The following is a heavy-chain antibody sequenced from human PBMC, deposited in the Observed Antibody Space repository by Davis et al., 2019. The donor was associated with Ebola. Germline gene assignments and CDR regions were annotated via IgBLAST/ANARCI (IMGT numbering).Heavy chain of an antibody. CDR2: ISTTGGST. Sequence: GGSLRLSCAASGFTFTSYAMSWVRQAPGKGLEWVSSISTTGGSTYYADSVKGRFTISRGNSKNTLSLQMNSLRAEDTAVYYCARAVAATWSPFDNWGQGTLVTVSS. J-gene: IGHJ4*02. CDR1: GFTFTSYA. V-gene: IGHV3-23*01. D-gene: IGHD6-19*01. CDR3: ARAVAATWSPFDN.